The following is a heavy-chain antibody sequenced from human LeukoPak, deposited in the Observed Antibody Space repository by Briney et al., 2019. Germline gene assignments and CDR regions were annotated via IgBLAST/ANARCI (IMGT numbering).Heavy chain of an antibody. J-gene: IGHJ4*02. CDR1: GFTFTNAW. CDR2: ISSSSSYI. V-gene: IGHV3-21*01. D-gene: IGHD3-10*01. CDR3: ARGGTYYGPFDY. Sequence: GGSLRLSCAASGFTFTNAWMNWVRQAPGKGLEWVSSISSSSSYIYYADSVKGRFTISRDNAKNSLFLQMNNLRAEDTAVYYCARGGTYYGPFDYWGQGNLVTVSS.